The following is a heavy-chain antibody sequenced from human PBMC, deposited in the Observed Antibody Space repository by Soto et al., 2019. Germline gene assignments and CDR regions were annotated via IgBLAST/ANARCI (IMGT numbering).Heavy chain of an antibody. CDR3: ARDLWGYCGTACYPLDV. CDR2: MYNTGST. CDR1: GGLMSGDW. J-gene: IGHJ6*02. D-gene: IGHD2-21*02. V-gene: IGHV4-59*01. Sequence: SETRCLRCTVSGGLMSGDWWSVIRHPPGKGLEWIGYMYNTGSTVYNPSFKSRVTISVDTSKNQFSLKLNSVTAADTAVYYCARDLWGYCGTACYPLDVWGQGTTVT.